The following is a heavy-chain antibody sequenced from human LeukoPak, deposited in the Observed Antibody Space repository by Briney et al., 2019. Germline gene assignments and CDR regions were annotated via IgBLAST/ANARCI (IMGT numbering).Heavy chain of an antibody. V-gene: IGHV1-69*13. Sequence: GASVRVPCKASGGTFSNYVISWVRQAPGQGLECMGGIIPISGTANYAQKFQGRVTITADESTSTAHMELSSLRSEDTAVYYCSLYCSGGSCRQRGYYYGMDVWGQGTTVTVSS. CDR3: SLYCSGGSCRQRGYYYGMDV. J-gene: IGHJ6*02. CDR2: IIPISGTA. D-gene: IGHD2-15*01. CDR1: GGTFSNYV.